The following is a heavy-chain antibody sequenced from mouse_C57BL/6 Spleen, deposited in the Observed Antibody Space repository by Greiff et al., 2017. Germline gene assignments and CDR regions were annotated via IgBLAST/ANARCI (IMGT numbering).Heavy chain of an antibody. CDR3: ARKTGKGDWYFDV. CDR2: IDPSDSYT. V-gene: IGHV1-50*01. D-gene: IGHD4-1*01. J-gene: IGHJ1*03. CDR1: GYTFTSYW. Sequence: VQLQQPGAELVKPGASVKLSCKASGYTFTSYWMQWVKQRHVQGLEWIGEIDPSDSYTNYNQKFKGKATLTVDTSYSTAYMQLSSLNSEDSAVYDCARKTGKGDWYFDVWGTGTTVTVSS.